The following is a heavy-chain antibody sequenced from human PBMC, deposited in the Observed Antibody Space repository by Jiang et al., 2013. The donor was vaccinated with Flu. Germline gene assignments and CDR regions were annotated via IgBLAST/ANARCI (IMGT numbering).Heavy chain of an antibody. CDR1: GDTFSSYP. J-gene: IGHJ4*02. CDR2: IIPIFGTS. D-gene: IGHD5-18*01. Sequence: GAEVKKPGSSVKVSCKASGDTFSSYPINWVRQAPGQGLEWMGGIIPIFGTSNYAQKFQGRVTVIADKSTSTAYLELSSLRSEDTAVYYCARAIGGYSYGPFEYWGQGTLVTVSA. CDR3: ARAIGGYSYGPFEY. V-gene: IGHV1-69*06.